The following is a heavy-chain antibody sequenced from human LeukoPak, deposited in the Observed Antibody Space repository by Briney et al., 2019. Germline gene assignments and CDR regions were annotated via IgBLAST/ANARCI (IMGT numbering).Heavy chain of an antibody. CDR3: ARSEPDTGIAAAGTESAFDI. CDR2: IYHSGST. D-gene: IGHD6-13*01. J-gene: IGHJ3*02. Sequence: PSETLSLTCTVSGYSISSGYYWGWIRQPPGKGLEWIGSIYHSGSTYYNPSLKSRVTISVDTSKNQFSLKLSSVTAADTAVYYCARSEPDTGIAAAGTESAFDIWGQGTMVTVSS. V-gene: IGHV4-38-2*02. CDR1: GYSISSGYY.